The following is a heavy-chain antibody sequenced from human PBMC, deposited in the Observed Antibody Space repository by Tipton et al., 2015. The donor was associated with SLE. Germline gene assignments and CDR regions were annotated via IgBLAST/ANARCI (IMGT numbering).Heavy chain of an antibody. CDR2: VFRSGRT. Sequence: TLSLTCSVSGVSITSDYWWNWVRQSPGKGLEWIGEEEVFRSGRTNYNPSLKSRVAISVDTSRNQCSLNLTSVTAADTAVYYCARGPYYYMDVWGKGTTVTVSS. CDR1: GVSITSDYW. CDR3: ARGPYYYMDV. V-gene: IGHV4-4*02. J-gene: IGHJ6*03.